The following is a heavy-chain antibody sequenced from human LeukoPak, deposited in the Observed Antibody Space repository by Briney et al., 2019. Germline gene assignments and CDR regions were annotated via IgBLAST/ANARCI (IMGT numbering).Heavy chain of an antibody. Sequence: GASVTVSCTASGYTFTNYFMHWVRQAPGQGLEWMGVINPSGGGTTYAQRFQGRVTMTRDMSTSTVHMELSSLRSEDTAVYYCARGQNKCLGHWGQGTLVTVSS. CDR2: INPSGGGT. CDR1: GYTFTNYF. J-gene: IGHJ4*02. V-gene: IGHV1-46*01. D-gene: IGHD2/OR15-2a*01. CDR3: ARGQNKCLGH.